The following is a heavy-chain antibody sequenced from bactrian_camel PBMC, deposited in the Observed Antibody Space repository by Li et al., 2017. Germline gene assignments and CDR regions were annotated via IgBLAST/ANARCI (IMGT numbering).Heavy chain of an antibody. CDR1: GYTYDDNC. D-gene: IGHD3*01. J-gene: IGHJ4*01. V-gene: IGHV3S1*01. CDR2: MYTRSGAA. Sequence: HVQLVESGGGSVQAGGSLRLSCTASGYTYDDNCMVWFRQAPGKEREEVAAMYTRSGAAFYADSVKGRFTISQDRAKNSVDLQMNSLKAEDTAMYYCAAGPDVGREKHLTADQVLSIRRSNFWGQGTQVTVS. CDR3: AAGPDVGREKHLTADQVLSIRRSNF.